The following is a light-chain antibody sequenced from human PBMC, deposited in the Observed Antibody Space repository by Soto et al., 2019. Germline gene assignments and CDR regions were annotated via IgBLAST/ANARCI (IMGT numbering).Light chain of an antibody. CDR2: AAS. J-gene: IGKJ1*01. V-gene: IGKV1-6*01. CDR1: QGIRND. Sequence: AVPLTKLPSSLYASVGDRVTITCRASQGIRNDLGWYQQKPGKAPKLLIYAASSLQSGVPSRFSGSGSGTDFTLTISSLQPDDFATYYCRHYNSYSEACGQGTRWIS. CDR3: RHYNSYSEA.